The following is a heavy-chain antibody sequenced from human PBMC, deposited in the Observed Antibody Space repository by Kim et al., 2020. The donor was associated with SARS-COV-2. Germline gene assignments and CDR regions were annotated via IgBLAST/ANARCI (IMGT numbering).Heavy chain of an antibody. D-gene: IGHD5-12*01. CDR2: ISGSGDNT. J-gene: IGHJ6*02. CDR3: AGRRGSIYAMDV. V-gene: IGHV3-23*01. Sequence: VGSLRLSCAASGFTFSTYAMNWVRQAPGKGLEWVSAISGSGDNTYYADSVKGRFTISRDNSKNTLYVQMNSLRAEDTAVYYCAGRRGSIYAMDVWGQGTTVTVSS. CDR1: GFTFSTYA.